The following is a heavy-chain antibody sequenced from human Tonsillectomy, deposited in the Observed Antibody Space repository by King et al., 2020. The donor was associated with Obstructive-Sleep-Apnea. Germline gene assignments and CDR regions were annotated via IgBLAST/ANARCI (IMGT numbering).Heavy chain of an antibody. D-gene: IGHD3-22*01. CDR1: GFTFSSYG. V-gene: IGHV3-30*18. Sequence: VQLVESGGGVVQPGRSLRLSCAASGFTFSSYGMHWVRQAPGKGLEWVAVISYDGSNKYYADSVKGRFTISRDNSKNTLYLQMNSLRAEDTAVYYCAKDFYDSSGYYFDYWGQGTLVTVSS. J-gene: IGHJ4*02. CDR2: ISYDGSNK. CDR3: AKDFYDSSGYYFDY.